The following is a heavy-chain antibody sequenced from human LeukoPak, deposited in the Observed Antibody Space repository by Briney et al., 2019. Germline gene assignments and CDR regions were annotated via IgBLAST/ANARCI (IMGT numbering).Heavy chain of an antibody. Sequence: GGSLRLSCAASGFTFSDFGMHWVRRAPGKGLEWMAFIRYDGSHKYYADSVKGRFTISRDNSKNTLYLQMNSLRPEDTAIFYCARDRVNILWFGELYDYWGQGTLVTVSS. J-gene: IGHJ4*02. CDR1: GFTFSDFG. CDR2: IRYDGSHK. CDR3: ARDRVNILWFGELYDY. V-gene: IGHV3-30*02. D-gene: IGHD3-10*01.